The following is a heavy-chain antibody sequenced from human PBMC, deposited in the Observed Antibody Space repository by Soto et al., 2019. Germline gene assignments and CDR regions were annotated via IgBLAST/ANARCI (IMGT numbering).Heavy chain of an antibody. Sequence: QVQLVQSGADVKKPGSSVKVSCKASGGPLSSYTISWVRQAPGQGLEWMGRIIPTLGITNYAQTFQDRVTITADKSTSTAYMEVGSLRSEDTAVYYCARDVGRSNYPDSSGDYYYGLDVWGRGTTVTVSS. V-gene: IGHV1-69*08. CDR2: IIPTLGIT. CDR3: ARDVGRSNYPDSSGDYYYGLDV. CDR1: GGPLSSYT. J-gene: IGHJ6*02. D-gene: IGHD3-22*01.